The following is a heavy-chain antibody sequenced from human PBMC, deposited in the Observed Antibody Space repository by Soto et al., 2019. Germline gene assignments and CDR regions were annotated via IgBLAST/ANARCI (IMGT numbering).Heavy chain of an antibody. CDR3: ARCPSSSWYGRYYYGMDV. CDR2: IYSGGST. V-gene: IGHV3-53*01. Sequence: PGGSLRLSCAASGFTVSCNYLGWVRQAPGEGLELVSVIYSGGSTYYADSVKGRFTISRDNSKNTLYLQMNSLRAEDTAVYYCARCPSSSWYGRYYYGMDVWGQGTTVTVSS. CDR1: GFTVSCNY. D-gene: IGHD6-13*01. J-gene: IGHJ6*02.